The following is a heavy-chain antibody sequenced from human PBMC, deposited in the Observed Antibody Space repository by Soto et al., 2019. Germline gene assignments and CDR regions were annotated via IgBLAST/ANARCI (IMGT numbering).Heavy chain of an antibody. V-gene: IGHV1-69*01. J-gene: IGHJ5*02. CDR3: ARQTRGWSRVRFDP. Sequence: QVQLVQSGAEVKKPGSSVKVSCKASGGTFSSYAISWVRQAPVQGLEWMGGIIPIFGTANYAQKFQGRVTITADESTSTAYMEPSSLRSEDTAVYYCARQTRGWSRVRFDPWGQGTLVTVSS. D-gene: IGHD6-19*01. CDR2: IIPIFGTA. CDR1: GGTFSSYA.